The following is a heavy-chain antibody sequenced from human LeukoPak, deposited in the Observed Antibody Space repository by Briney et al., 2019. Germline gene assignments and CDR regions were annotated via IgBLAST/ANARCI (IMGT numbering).Heavy chain of an antibody. J-gene: IGHJ4*02. CDR3: AREGCSGGSCYSDY. D-gene: IGHD2-15*01. V-gene: IGHV4-4*02. CDR2: IYRTGST. CDR1: GVSISSSNW. Sequence: SGTLSLTCAVSGVSISSSNWWWWVRQPPGKGLEWIGEIYRTGSTNYNPSVKSRVTISVDKSKNQFSLKLSSVSAEDTAVYYCAREGCSGGSCYSDYWGQGTLVTVSS.